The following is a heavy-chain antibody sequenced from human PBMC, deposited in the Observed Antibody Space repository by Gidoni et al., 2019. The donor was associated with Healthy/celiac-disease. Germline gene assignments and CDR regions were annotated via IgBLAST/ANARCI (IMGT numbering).Heavy chain of an antibody. Sequence: QVQLVQSGAEVKKPGSSVKVSCQASGCTFRRYAYRWVRQAPGQGLEWMGGIIPILGTANYAQKFQGRVTITADKSTRTAYMELSSLGSEDTAVYYWARGPGGTMVQGVKGDGWFDPWGQGTLVTVSS. D-gene: IGHD3-10*01. CDR3: ARGPGGTMVQGVKGDGWFDP. CDR1: GCTFRRYA. CDR2: IIPILGTA. J-gene: IGHJ5*02. V-gene: IGHV1-69*06.